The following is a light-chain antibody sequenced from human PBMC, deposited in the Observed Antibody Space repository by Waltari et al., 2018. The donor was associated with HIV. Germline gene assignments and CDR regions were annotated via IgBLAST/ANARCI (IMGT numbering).Light chain of an antibody. CDR3: AAWDDSLSVVV. CDR2: RSI. V-gene: IGLV1-47*01. J-gene: IGLJ2*01. Sequence: QSVLTQPPSASGTPGQRVTISCSGSSPNIESNYVYWYQQLPGTAPKLLIYRSIHRPSGVPDRFSGSKSGTSASLAISGLRSEDEADYYCAAWDDSLSVVVFGGGTKLTVL. CDR1: SPNIESNY.